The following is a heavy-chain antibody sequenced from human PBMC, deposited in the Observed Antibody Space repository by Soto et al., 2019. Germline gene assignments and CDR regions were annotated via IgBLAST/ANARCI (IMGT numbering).Heavy chain of an antibody. CDR1: GASISSGDYF. CDR3: AREKGYISGPKNFDY. Sequence: SETLSLTCTVSGASISSGDYFWSWIRQSPGKGLQWIGYIYDSGSSYYNPSLKSRVTMSVDTSKNQFSLKLSSVTAADAAVYYCAREKGYISGPKNFDYWGQGTLVTVSS. D-gene: IGHD5-12*01. V-gene: IGHV4-30-4*01. CDR2: IYDSGSS. J-gene: IGHJ4*02.